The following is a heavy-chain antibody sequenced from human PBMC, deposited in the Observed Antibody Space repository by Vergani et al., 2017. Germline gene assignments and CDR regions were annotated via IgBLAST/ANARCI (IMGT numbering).Heavy chain of an antibody. Sequence: EKPLVQSGSETKKPGESLKISCQAFGYIFSKFWIGWVRQRPGRGLEWMGIIYPGDSEVKSNPTFRGQVIFSVDTSVNTAYLQWRRLQASDTATYFCASGGHGSENGGALQLWGQGTNITVSS. CDR3: ASGGHGSENGGALQL. CDR2: IYPGDSEV. CDR1: GYIFSKFW. J-gene: IGHJ3*01. V-gene: IGHV5-51*01. D-gene: IGHD3-10*01.